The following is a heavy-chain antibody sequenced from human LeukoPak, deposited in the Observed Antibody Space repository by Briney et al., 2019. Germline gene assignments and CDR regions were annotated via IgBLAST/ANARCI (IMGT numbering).Heavy chain of an antibody. CDR3: ARDPLYYGSGSYSDY. CDR2: ISSSSTYI. V-gene: IGHV3-21*01. D-gene: IGHD3-10*01. CDR1: GFSFSSYY. J-gene: IGHJ4*02. Sequence: GGSLRLSCAASGFSFSSYYVNWVRQAPGKGLEWVSCISSSSTYIYYADSVRGRFAISRDNAKNSLYLQMNSLRAEDTAVYYCARDPLYYGSGSYSDYWGQGTLVTVSS.